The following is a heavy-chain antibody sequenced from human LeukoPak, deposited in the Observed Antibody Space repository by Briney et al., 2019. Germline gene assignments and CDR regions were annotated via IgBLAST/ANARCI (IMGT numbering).Heavy chain of an antibody. CDR1: GFAFSSQA. CDR3: AKDARRTSGWYFFDY. D-gene: IGHD6-19*01. J-gene: IGHJ4*02. Sequence: GGSLRLSCAASGFAFSSQAMGWVRQAPGKGLEWVSFISDSGSITYYADSVKGRFTISRDNSKNTPFLQMNSLRAEDTAVYYCAKDARRTSGWYFFDYWGQGTLVTVSS. CDR2: ISDSGSIT. V-gene: IGHV3-23*01.